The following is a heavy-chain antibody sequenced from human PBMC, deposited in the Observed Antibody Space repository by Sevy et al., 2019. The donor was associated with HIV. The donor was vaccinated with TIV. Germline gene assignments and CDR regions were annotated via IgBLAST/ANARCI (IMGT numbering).Heavy chain of an antibody. CDR2: VGPAGDT. J-gene: IGHJ6*02. D-gene: IGHD5-12*01. V-gene: IGHV3-13*01. Sequence: GGSLRLSCAASGFTFSTYDMHWVRHVTGKGLEWVSGVGPAGDTFYPGSVKGRFTISRENAKNSLYLQMNNLRAGDTAVCYCTRSGGYSDYRMDVWGQGTTVTVSS. CDR1: GFTFSTYD. CDR3: TRSGGYSDYRMDV.